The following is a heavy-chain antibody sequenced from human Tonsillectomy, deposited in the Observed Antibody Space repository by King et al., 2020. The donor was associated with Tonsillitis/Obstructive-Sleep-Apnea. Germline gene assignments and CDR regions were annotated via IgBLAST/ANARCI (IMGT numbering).Heavy chain of an antibody. V-gene: IGHV4-59*01. CDR2: IYYSGST. D-gene: IGHD6-13*01. CDR3: ARDLGIAAAGRVNWFDA. Sequence: LQLQESGPGLVKPSETLSLTCTVSGGSISSYYWSWIRQPPGKGLEWIGYIYYSGSTNYNPSLKSRVTISVDTSKNQFSLKLSSVTAADTAVYYCARDLGIAAAGRVNWFDAWGQGTLVTVSS. CDR1: GGSISSYY. J-gene: IGHJ5*02.